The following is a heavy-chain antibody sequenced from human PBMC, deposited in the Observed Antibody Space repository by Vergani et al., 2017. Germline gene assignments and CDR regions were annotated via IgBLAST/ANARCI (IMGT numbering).Heavy chain of an antibody. D-gene: IGHD6-13*01. Sequence: QVQLVQSGAEVKKPGASVKVSCKASGYTFTDYFMHWVRQAPGQSLEWMGWINPNSGGTNYAQKFQGRVTMTRDTSISTAYMELSNLISDDTAVYYCARVSTSSNRDYFDYWGQGTLVTVSS. V-gene: IGHV1-2*02. CDR3: ARVSTSSNRDYFDY. CDR1: GYTFTDYF. CDR2: INPNSGGT. J-gene: IGHJ4*02.